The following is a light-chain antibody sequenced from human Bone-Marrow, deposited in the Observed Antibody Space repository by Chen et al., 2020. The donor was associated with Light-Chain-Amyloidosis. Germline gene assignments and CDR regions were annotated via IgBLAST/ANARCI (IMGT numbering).Light chain of an antibody. J-gene: IGKJ4*01. CDR1: QTINGNS. V-gene: IGKV3-20*01. Sequence: EIVLTQSLGTLSLSPGEGANLSCRASQTINGNSLTWYQQKFGQAPRLLIYGSSSRATGIPDRFTGSGSGTDFTLTIIRLEPEDFAMYYCQQYGTSPLTFGGGIKVEIK. CDR2: GSS. CDR3: QQYGTSPLT.